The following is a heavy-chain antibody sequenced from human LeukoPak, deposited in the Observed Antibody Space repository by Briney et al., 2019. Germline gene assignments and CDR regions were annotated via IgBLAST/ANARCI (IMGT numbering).Heavy chain of an antibody. J-gene: IGHJ5*02. V-gene: IGHV4-61*02. CDR1: GGSIRCGNYY. Sequence: PSETLSLTCTVSGGSIRCGNYYWSWIRQPAGMGLEWIGRIYISGGTDYNPSLKSRLTISIDTSKNQFYLRLSSVTAADTAVYYCARVRRNSGNKYFDPWGQGTRVTVSS. CDR2: IYISGGT. D-gene: IGHD5-12*01. CDR3: ARVRRNSGNKYFDP.